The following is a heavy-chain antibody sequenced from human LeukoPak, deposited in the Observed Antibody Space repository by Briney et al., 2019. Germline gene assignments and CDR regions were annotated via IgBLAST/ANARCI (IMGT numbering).Heavy chain of an antibody. V-gene: IGHV4-39*07. J-gene: IGHJ3*02. D-gene: IGHD3-16*02. CDR3: ARYTFGGVIVLDAFDI. CDR1: GGSISSSSYY. CDR2: IYYSGST. Sequence: PSETLSLTCTVSGGSISSSSYYWGWIRQPPGKGLEWIGSIYYSGSTYYNPSLKSRVTISVDTSKNQFSLKLSSVTAADTAVYYCARYTFGGVIVLDAFDIWGQGTMVTVSS.